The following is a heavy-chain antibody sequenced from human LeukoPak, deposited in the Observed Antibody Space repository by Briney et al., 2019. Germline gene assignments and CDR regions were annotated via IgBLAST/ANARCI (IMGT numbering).Heavy chain of an antibody. J-gene: IGHJ2*01. CDR2: VYPDGNT. CDR1: GLTVSSNY. Sequence: GGSLRLSCVASGLTVSSNYMSWVRQVPGRGLEWVSVVYPDGNTYYADSAKGRFAISTDISNNTLFLQMDSLRAEDTAVYYCARLLTTAIRWAWYFDLWGRGTLVTVSS. V-gene: IGHV3-66*04. D-gene: IGHD4-17*01. CDR3: ARLLTTAIRWAWYFDL.